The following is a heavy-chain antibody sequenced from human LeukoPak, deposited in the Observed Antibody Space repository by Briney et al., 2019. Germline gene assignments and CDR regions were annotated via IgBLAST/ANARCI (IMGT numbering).Heavy chain of an antibody. CDR3: ARDQGTSVTAMVGGHFDY. D-gene: IGHD4-17*01. V-gene: IGHV3-33*01. J-gene: IGHJ4*02. CDR1: GFTFRGNG. CDR2: IWYDGSNR. Sequence: GRSLRLSCAASGFTFRGNGMHWVRQAPGKGLEWVAIIWYDGSNRYYADSVKGRFTISRDNSKNTLFLQTNSLTAEDTAVYYCARDQGTSVTAMVGGHFDYWGPGTLVTVSS.